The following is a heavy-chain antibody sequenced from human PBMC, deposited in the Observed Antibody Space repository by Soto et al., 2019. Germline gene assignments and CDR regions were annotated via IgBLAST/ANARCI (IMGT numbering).Heavy chain of an antibody. D-gene: IGHD2-2*01. V-gene: IGHV3-30-3*01. Sequence: QVQLVESGGGVVQPGRSLRLSCAASGFTFSSYAMHWVRQAPGKGLEWVAVISYDGSNKYYADSVKGRFTISRDNSKKKLDRQMNSLRAEDTAVYYCARAIVPAAIINWFDPWGQGTLVTVSS. CDR1: GFTFSSYA. CDR2: ISYDGSNK. CDR3: ARAIVPAAIINWFDP. J-gene: IGHJ5*02.